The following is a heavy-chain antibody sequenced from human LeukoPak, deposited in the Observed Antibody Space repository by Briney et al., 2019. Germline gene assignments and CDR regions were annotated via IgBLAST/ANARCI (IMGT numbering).Heavy chain of an antibody. Sequence: GGSLRLSCAASGFTFSSYGMHWVRQAPGKGLEWVAFVRNDGTNKHYADSVKGRFTISRDNSKNTLYLQMNSLRAEDTAVYFCAKDLGTLISGSFYYYFDYWGQGTLVTVSS. D-gene: IGHD3-10*01. CDR3: AKDLGTLISGSFYYYFDY. CDR2: VRNDGTNK. J-gene: IGHJ4*02. V-gene: IGHV3-30*02. CDR1: GFTFSSYG.